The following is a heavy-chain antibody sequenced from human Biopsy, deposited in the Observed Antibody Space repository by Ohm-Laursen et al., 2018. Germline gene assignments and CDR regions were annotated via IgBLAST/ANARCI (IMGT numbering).Heavy chain of an antibody. J-gene: IGHJ1*01. CDR2: INPHSGTT. CDR3: AKGQDLRGGAEYFQH. D-gene: IGHD2-15*01. V-gene: IGHV1-2*02. CDR1: GYTFTGQY. Sequence: ASVKVSCKASGYTFTGQYLHWVRQVPGQGLEWMEWINPHSGTTKFAQDFQGRVTMTRDTSITTAYMELRRLRSDDTAVYYCAKGQDLRGGAEYFQHWGQGALVTVSS.